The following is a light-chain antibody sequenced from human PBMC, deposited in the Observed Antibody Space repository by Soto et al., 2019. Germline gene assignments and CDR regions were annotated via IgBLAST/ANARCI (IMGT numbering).Light chain of an antibody. CDR3: AAWDDSLGGWV. V-gene: IGLV1-47*01. CDR1: SSNIGSNY. J-gene: IGLJ3*02. Sequence: QSVLTQPPSASGTPGQRVTISCSGSSSNIGSNYVYWYQQLTGTAPKLLIYRNNQRPSGVPDRFSGSKSGTSASLAISGLRSEDEAAYYCAAWDDSLGGWVFGGGTKLTVL. CDR2: RNN.